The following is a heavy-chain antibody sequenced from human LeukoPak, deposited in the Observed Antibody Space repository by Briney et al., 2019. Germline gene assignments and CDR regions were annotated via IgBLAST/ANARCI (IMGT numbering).Heavy chain of an antibody. CDR2: IYYSGST. CDR1: GYSISSGYY. Sequence: SETLSLTCTVSGYSISSGYYWGWIRQPPGKGLEWIGSIYYSGSTYYNPSLKSRVTISVDTSKNQFSLKLSSVTAADTAVYYCARPGYCSGGSCAHMDVWGKGTTVTVSS. D-gene: IGHD2-15*01. CDR3: ARPGYCSGGSCAHMDV. J-gene: IGHJ6*03. V-gene: IGHV4-38-2*02.